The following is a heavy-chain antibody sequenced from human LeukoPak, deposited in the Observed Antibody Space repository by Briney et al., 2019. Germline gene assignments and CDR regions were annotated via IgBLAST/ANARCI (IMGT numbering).Heavy chain of an antibody. Sequence: ASVKVSCKVSGYTLTELSMHWVRQAPGKGLEWMGGFDPEDGETIYAQKFQGRVTITADESTSTAYMELSSLRSEDTAVYYCAREWSSRPYGMDVWGQGTTVTVSS. CDR2: FDPEDGET. D-gene: IGHD6-19*01. CDR3: AREWSSRPYGMDV. J-gene: IGHJ6*02. V-gene: IGHV1-24*01. CDR1: GYTLTELS.